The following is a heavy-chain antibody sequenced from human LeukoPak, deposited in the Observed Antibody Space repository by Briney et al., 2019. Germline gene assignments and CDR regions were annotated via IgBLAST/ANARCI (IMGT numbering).Heavy chain of an antibody. CDR1: GGSISSDGYY. V-gene: IGHV4-31*03. CDR3: ARTDSCSFPLPGYFDY. CDR2: IYYSGST. J-gene: IGHJ4*02. Sequence: PSQTLSLTCTASGGSISSDGYYWIWNRPQPRQDLEWIVYIYYSGSTYYRPSLNSRVTISVDTSKNQFFLKISSVTAAVAAVYYCARTDSCSFPLPGYFDYWGQGTLVTVSS. D-gene: IGHD6-6*01.